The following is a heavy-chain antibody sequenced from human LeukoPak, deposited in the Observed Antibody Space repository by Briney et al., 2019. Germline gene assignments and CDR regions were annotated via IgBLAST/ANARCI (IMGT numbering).Heavy chain of an antibody. D-gene: IGHD3-10*01. CDR3: ARDLRVTMVRGVPRSPFDY. V-gene: IGHV3-21*01. CDR2: ISSSSSYI. J-gene: IGHJ4*02. CDR1: GFTFSSYS. Sequence: GGSLRLSCAASGFTFSSYSMNWVRQAPGKGLEWVSSISSSSSYIYYADSVKGRFTISRDNAKNSLYLQMNSLRAEDMAVHYCARDLRVTMVRGVPRSPFDYWGQGTLVTVSS.